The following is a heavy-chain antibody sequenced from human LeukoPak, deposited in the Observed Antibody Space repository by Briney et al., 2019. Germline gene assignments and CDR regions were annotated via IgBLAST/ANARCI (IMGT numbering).Heavy chain of an antibody. V-gene: IGHV4-34*01. D-gene: IGHD2-2*01. CDR2: INHSGST. CDR3: ALLPAAMSEAGAASDYYYGMDV. J-gene: IGHJ6*02. CDR1: GGSFSGYY. Sequence: TSETLSLTCAVYGGSFSGYYWSWIRQPPGEGLEWIGEINHSGSTNYNPSLKSRVTISVDTSKNQFSLKLSSVTAADTAVYYCALLPAAMSEAGAASDYYYGMDVWGQGTTVTVSS.